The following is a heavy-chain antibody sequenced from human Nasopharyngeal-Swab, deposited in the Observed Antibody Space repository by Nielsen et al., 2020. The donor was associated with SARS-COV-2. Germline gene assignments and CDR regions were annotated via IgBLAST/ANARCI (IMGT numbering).Heavy chain of an antibody. J-gene: IGHJ4*02. Sequence: GSLKISCAASGFTFSDYYMSWIRQAPGKGLEWVSAISGSGGSTYYADSVKGRFTISRDNSKNTLYLQMNSLRAEDTAVYYCAKGRITMTPFDYWGQGTLVTVSS. V-gene: IGHV3-23*01. D-gene: IGHD3-22*01. CDR3: AKGRITMTPFDY. CDR1: GFTFSDYY. CDR2: ISGSGGST.